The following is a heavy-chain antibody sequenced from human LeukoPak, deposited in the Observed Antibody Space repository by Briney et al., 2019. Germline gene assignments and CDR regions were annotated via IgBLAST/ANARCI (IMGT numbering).Heavy chain of an antibody. J-gene: IGHJ6*02. CDR2: IKSKTDGGTT. CDR3: ARGALWLGDNYNYFMDV. Sequence: TGGSLRLSCEASGFTFSAYAMTWVRQAPGKGLEWVGRIKSKTDGGTTDYAAPVKGRFTISRDHSKNTLYLQTNSLKTEDTAVYYCARGALWLGDNYNYFMDVWGQGTTVTVSS. D-gene: IGHD3-10*01. V-gene: IGHV3-15*01. CDR1: GFTFSAYA.